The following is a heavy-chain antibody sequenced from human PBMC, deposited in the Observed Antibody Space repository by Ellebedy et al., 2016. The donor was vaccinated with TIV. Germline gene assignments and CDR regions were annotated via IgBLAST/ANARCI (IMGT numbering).Heavy chain of an antibody. Sequence: AASVKVSCKVSGYTLTDLSMHWVRQAPGKGLAWMGGFDPEDDKTIYAEKFKGRLNITEDTSTDTAYMELSSLRSEDTAVYYGATEKYGYGFGPNWFDPWGQGTLVTVSS. J-gene: IGHJ5*02. CDR1: GYTLTDLS. CDR2: FDPEDDKT. V-gene: IGHV1-24*01. CDR3: ATEKYGYGFGPNWFDP. D-gene: IGHD5-18*01.